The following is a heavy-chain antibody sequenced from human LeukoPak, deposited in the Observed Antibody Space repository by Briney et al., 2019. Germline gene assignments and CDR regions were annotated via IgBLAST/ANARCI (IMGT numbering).Heavy chain of an antibody. J-gene: IGHJ3*01. V-gene: IGHV3-48*03. CDR1: GFTFSSYE. CDR2: ISSSGSTI. D-gene: IGHD1-7*01. Sequence: GGSLRLSCAASGFTFSSYEMNWVRQAPGKGLEWVSYISSSGSTIYYADSVKGRFTISRDNAKNSLFLQMNSLRAEDTAVYYCVRESVRNYVGRGAFDLWSQGTMVIVSS. CDR3: VRESVRNYVGRGAFDL.